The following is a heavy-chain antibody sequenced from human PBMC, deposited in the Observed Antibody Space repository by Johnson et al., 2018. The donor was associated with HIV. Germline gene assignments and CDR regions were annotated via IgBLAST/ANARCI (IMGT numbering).Heavy chain of an antibody. J-gene: IGHJ3*02. Sequence: VQLVESGGGVVQPGRSLRLSCAASGFTFDNYGMNWVRQVPGKGLEWVSGINWNGGGTGYADSVKGRFTISRDNAKNSLYLQMNSLRAEDTALYYCARELWELNAFDIWGQGTMVTVSS. CDR1: GFTFDNYG. V-gene: IGHV3-20*04. CDR2: INWNGGGT. D-gene: IGHD1-26*01. CDR3: ARELWELNAFDI.